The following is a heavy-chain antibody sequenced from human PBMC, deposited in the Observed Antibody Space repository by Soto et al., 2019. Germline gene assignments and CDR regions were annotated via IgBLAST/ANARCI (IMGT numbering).Heavy chain of an antibody. CDR2: IIPILGIA. D-gene: IGHD3-3*01. CDR3: ARERRFLEWLSPFDY. CDR1: GGTFSSYT. V-gene: IGHV1-69*08. J-gene: IGHJ4*02. Sequence: QVQLVQSEAEAKKHGSSVKVSCKASGGTFSSYTINWVRQAPGQGLEWMGRIIPILGIANYAQKFQGRVTITADKSTSTAYMELSSLRSEDTAVYYCARERRFLEWLSPFDYWCQGTLVTVSS.